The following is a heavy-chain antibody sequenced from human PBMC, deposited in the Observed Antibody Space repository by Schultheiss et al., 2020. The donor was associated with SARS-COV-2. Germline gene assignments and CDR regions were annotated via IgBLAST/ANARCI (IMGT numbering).Heavy chain of an antibody. CDR1: GFTFSSYS. J-gene: IGHJ4*02. CDR3: AKVGGGSSGWYFDY. D-gene: IGHD6-19*01. CDR2: ISGSGGST. V-gene: IGHV3-23*01. Sequence: GGSLRLSCAASGFTFSSYSMNWVRQAPGKGLEWVSAISGSGGSTYYADSVKGRFTISRDNSKNTLYLQMNSLRAEDTAVYYCAKVGGGSSGWYFDYWGQGTLVTVSS.